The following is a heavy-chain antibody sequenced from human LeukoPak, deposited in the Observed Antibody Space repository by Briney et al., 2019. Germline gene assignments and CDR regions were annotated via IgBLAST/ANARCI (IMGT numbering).Heavy chain of an antibody. CDR1: GDSFSSSTAA. J-gene: IGHJ4*02. V-gene: IGHV6-1*01. CDR2: TYYRSKWYN. D-gene: IGHD3-10*01. Sequence: SQTLSLTCAISGDSFSSSTAAWNWIRRSPSRGLEWLGRTYYRSKWYNDYAVSVKSRITINPDTSKNQFSLQLNSVTPEDTAVYYCARGGVRGAAPLYYFDYWGQGTLVTVPS. CDR3: ARGGVRGAAPLYYFDY.